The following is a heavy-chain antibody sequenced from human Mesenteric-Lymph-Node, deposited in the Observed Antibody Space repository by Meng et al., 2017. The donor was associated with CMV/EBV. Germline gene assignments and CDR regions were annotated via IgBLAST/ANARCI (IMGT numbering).Heavy chain of an antibody. J-gene: IGHJ6*02. Sequence: GESLKISCAASGFTFRDYLMHWVRQAPGKGLEWVAFIRSDGINRYYADSVKGRFTISRDNSNNTLYLQMNSLRPEDTAVYYCAKEISGMDVWGQGTTVTVSS. CDR3: AKEISGMDV. V-gene: IGHV3-30*02. CDR1: GFTFRDYL. CDR2: IRSDGINR.